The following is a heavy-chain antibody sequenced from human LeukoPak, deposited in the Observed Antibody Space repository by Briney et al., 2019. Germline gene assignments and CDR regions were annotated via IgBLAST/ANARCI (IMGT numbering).Heavy chain of an antibody. D-gene: IGHD6-19*01. V-gene: IGHV3-15*01. J-gene: IGHJ4*02. CDR2: IKSKTDGGTT. CDR3: TTVTGQWLVQTY. CDR1: GFTSSNAW. Sequence: KPGGSLRLSCAASGFTSSNAWMSWVRQAPGKGLEWVGRIKSKTDGGTTDYAAPVKGRFTISRDDSKNTLYLQMNSLKTEDTAVYYCTTVTGQWLVQTYWGQGTLVTVSS.